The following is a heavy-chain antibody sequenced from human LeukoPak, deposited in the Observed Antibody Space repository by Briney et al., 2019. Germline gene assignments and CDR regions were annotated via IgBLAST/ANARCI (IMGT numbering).Heavy chain of an antibody. CDR2: ISAYNGNT. V-gene: IGHV1-18*01. CDR1: GYTFTSYG. Sequence: ASVKVSCKASGYTFTSYGISWVRQAPGQGLEWMGWISAYNGNTNYAQKLQGRVTMTTDTSTSTAYMELRSLRSDDKAVYYCARSRTSDCSGGSCYGRDWFDPWGQGTLVTVSS. CDR3: ARSRTSDCSGGSCYGRDWFDP. J-gene: IGHJ5*02. D-gene: IGHD2-15*01.